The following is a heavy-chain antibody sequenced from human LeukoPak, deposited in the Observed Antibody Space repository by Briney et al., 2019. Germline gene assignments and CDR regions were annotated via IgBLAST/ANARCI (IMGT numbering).Heavy chain of an antibody. J-gene: IGHJ4*02. D-gene: IGHD3-22*01. CDR2: ISSGSSYT. CDR3: ARGGKLYDSSGYYYD. Sequence: GGSLRLSCVASGFTFSDYYMSWLRQAPGKGLEWVSYISSGSSYTNYADSVKGRFTISRDNAKNSLYLQMNNLRAEDTAVYYCARGGKLYDSSGYYYDWGQGTLVTVSS. V-gene: IGHV3-11*05. CDR1: GFTFSDYY.